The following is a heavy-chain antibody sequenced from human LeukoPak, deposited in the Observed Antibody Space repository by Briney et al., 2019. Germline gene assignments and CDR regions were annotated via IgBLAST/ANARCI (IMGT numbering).Heavy chain of an antibody. D-gene: IGHD3-10*01. CDR2: ISSSGSTI. Sequence: GGSLRLSCAASGFTFSDYYMSWIRQAPGKELEWVSYISSSGSTIYYADSVKGRFAISRDNAKNSLYLQMNSLRAEDTAVYYCARDYYGSGSYYNIFDYWGQGTLVTVSS. V-gene: IGHV3-11*01. J-gene: IGHJ4*02. CDR1: GFTFSDYY. CDR3: ARDYYGSGSYYNIFDY.